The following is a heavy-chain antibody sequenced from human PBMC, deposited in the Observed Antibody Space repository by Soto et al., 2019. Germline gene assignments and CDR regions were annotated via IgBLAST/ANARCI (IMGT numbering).Heavy chain of an antibody. J-gene: IGHJ6*02. D-gene: IGHD3-3*01. CDR3: ASGGAEEAMDV. CDR1: GFTFSSYA. Sequence: GGSLRLSCAASGFTFSSYAMHWVRQAPGKGLEWVAVISYDGSNKYYADSVKGRFTISRDNSKNTLYLQMNSLRAEDTAVYYCASGGAEEAMDVWGQGTTVTVSS. V-gene: IGHV3-30-3*01. CDR2: ISYDGSNK.